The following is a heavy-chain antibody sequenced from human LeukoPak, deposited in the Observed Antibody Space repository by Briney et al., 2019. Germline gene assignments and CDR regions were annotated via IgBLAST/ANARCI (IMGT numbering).Heavy chain of an antibody. CDR3: AREPYSSYY. V-gene: IGHV1-2*02. J-gene: IGHJ4*02. CDR1: GYIXTGYY. D-gene: IGHD6-13*01. Sequence: ASVKVSCKASGYIXTGYYMHWVRQAPGQGLEWMGWINPNSGGTNYAQKFQGRVTMARDTSINTAYMELSRLRSDDTAVYYCAREPYSSYYWGQGTLVTVSS. CDR2: INPNSGGT.